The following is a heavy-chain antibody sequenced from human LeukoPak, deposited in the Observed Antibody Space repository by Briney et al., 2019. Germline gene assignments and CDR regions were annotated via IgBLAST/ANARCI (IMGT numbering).Heavy chain of an antibody. J-gene: IGHJ5*02. CDR2: IACDGGNK. D-gene: IGHD3-22*01. CDR1: GFTFSSYA. V-gene: IGHV3-30-3*01. Sequence: PGRSRGLSCAASGFTFSSYAIHWVRQAPGKGLEWVAVIACDGGNKYYADSVKGRFTISRDNSKNTLYLQMNSLRTEDTAVYYCARDSSPWYYYDRSGANGFDPGGQASLATVSS. CDR3: ARDSSPWYYYDRSGANGFDP.